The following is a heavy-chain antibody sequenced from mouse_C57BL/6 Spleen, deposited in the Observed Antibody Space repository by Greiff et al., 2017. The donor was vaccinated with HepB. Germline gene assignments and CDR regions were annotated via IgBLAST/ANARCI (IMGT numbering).Heavy chain of an antibody. V-gene: IGHV1-69*01. D-gene: IGHD1-1*01. CDR2: IDPSDSYT. Sequence: QVQLKQPGAELVMPGASVKLSCKASGYTFTSYWMHWVKQRPGQGLEWIGEIDPSDSYTNYNQKFKGKSTLTVDKSSSTAYMQLSSLTSEDSAVYYCARWVYYYGSSYGYFDVWGTGTTVTVSS. J-gene: IGHJ1*03. CDR3: ARWVYYYGSSYGYFDV. CDR1: GYTFTSYW.